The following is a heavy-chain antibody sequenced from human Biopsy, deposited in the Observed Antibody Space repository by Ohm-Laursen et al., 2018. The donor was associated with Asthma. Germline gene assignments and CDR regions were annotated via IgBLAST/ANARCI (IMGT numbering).Heavy chain of an antibody. J-gene: IGHJ4*02. CDR1: GYTFTGYY. D-gene: IGHD3-3*01. CDR3: ARGRHYDFWSGYYIEYFDY. V-gene: IGHV1-2*06. CDR2: ISPNSGGT. Sequence: GASVKVSCKASGYTFTGYYMHWVRQAPGQGLEWMGRISPNSGGTNYAQKFQGRVTMTRDTSISTAYMELSRLRSDDTAVYYCARGRHYDFWSGYYIEYFDYWGQGTLVTVSS.